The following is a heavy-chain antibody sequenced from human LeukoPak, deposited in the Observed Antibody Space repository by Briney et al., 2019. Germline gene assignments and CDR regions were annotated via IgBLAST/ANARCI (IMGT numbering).Heavy chain of an antibody. J-gene: IGHJ4*02. Sequence: SQTLSLTCSVSGGSVSSGDYYWSWIRQPPGKGLEWIGYIYYSGSTYYNPSLKSRISISVDTSKNQFSLKLTSVTAADTAVYYCARDRYFIGFDYWGQGTLVTVSS. CDR1: GGSVSSGDYY. D-gene: IGHD3-9*01. CDR3: ARDRYFIGFDY. V-gene: IGHV4-30-4*01. CDR2: IYYSGST.